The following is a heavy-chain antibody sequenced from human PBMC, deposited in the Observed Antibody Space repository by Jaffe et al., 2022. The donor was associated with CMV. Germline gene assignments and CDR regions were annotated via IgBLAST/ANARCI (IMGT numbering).Heavy chain of an antibody. D-gene: IGHD3-10*01. V-gene: IGHV4-34*01. CDR1: GGSFSGYY. Sequence: QVQLQQWGAGLLKPSETLSLTCAVYGGSFSGYYWSWIRQPPGKGLEWIGEINHSGSTNYNPSLKSRVTISVDTSKNQFSLKLSSVTAADTAVYYCARVRPFGEFDWFDPWGQGTLVTVSS. CDR2: INHSGST. J-gene: IGHJ5*02. CDR3: ARVRPFGEFDWFDP.